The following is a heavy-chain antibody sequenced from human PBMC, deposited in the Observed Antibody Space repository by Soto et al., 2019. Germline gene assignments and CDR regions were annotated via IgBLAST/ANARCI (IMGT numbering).Heavy chain of an antibody. J-gene: IGHJ4*02. V-gene: IGHV3-23*01. Sequence: EVQLLESGGGLVQPGGSLRLSCAASGFTFSSCAMSWVRQAPGKGLEWVSAISDSGGGTYYADSVRGRFTMSRDNSMNTLYLQINSVRAEDTAVYYCAKMNCGSAASYGCDYWGQGTLVTVSS. CDR3: AKMNCGSAASYGCDY. D-gene: IGHD2-21*01. CDR1: GFTFSSCA. CDR2: ISDSGGGT.